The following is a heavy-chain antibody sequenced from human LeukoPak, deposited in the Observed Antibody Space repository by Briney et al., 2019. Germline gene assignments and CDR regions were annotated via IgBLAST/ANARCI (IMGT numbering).Heavy chain of an antibody. D-gene: IGHD3-22*01. J-gene: IGHJ3*02. CDR1: GYTFTDYY. Sequence: ASVKVSCKASGYTFTDYYMHWVRQAPGQGLEWMGWINPNSGGTNYAQKLQGRVTMTTDTSTSTAYMELRSLKSDDTAVYYCASLKNYYDSSGYLVTDAFDIWGQGTMVTVSS. V-gene: IGHV1-2*02. CDR2: INPNSGGT. CDR3: ASLKNYYDSSGYLVTDAFDI.